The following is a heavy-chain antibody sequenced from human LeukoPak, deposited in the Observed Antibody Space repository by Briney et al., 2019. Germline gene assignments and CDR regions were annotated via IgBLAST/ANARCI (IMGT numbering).Heavy chain of an antibody. CDR1: GYSLINHW. Sequence: GESLKISCKASGYSLINHWIGWVRQMPGKGLDWMGIIYPGNADATYSPSFQGQVTISADKSTTTVYLQWSSLKASDTAMYYCARQGSYDNSGYSFDYWGEGTLVTVSS. D-gene: IGHD3-22*01. V-gene: IGHV5-51*01. CDR3: ARQGSYDNSGYSFDY. J-gene: IGHJ4*02. CDR2: IYPGNADA.